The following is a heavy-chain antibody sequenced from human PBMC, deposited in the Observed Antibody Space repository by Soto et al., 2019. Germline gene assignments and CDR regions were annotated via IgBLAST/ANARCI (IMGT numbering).Heavy chain of an antibody. D-gene: IGHD3-22*01. V-gene: IGHV3-64D*06. CDR3: VKGEYYYDSSGYYPFDY. CDR1: GFTFSSYA. CDR2: ISTNGGSK. J-gene: IGHJ4*02. Sequence: PGGSLRLSCSASGFTFSSYAMHWVRQAPGKGLKYVSSISTNGGSKHYADSVRGRFTISRDNSKNTQYLQMSSLRADDTAVYYCVKGEYYYDSSGYYPFDYWGQGTLVTVSS.